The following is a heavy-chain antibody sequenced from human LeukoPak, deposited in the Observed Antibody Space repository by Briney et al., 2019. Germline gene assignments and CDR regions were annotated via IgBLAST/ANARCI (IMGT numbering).Heavy chain of an antibody. J-gene: IGHJ4*02. V-gene: IGHV4-30-4*08. CDR2: VYYSGST. Sequence: SETLSLTCTVSGASISSGDYYWSWIRQPPGKGLEWIGDVYYSGSTYYNTSLKSRLTISVDTSKNQFSLKLSSVTAADTAVYYCARVADTAMNYFDYRGQGTLVTVSS. D-gene: IGHD5-18*01. CDR3: ARVADTAMNYFDY. CDR1: GASISSGDYY.